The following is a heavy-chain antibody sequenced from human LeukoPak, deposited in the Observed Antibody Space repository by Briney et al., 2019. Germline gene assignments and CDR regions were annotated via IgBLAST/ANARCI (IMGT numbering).Heavy chain of an antibody. CDR3: VTISWHDFDY. D-gene: IGHD3-9*01. CDR2: ISSNGGST. Sequence: GGSLRLSCSASGFTFSSYAMHWVRHAPGRVLEYASAISSNGGSTYYADSVKGRFTISRDNSKNTLYLQMSSLRAEDTAVYYCVTISWHDFDYWGQGTLVTVSS. V-gene: IGHV3-64*03. CDR1: GFTFSSYA. J-gene: IGHJ4*02.